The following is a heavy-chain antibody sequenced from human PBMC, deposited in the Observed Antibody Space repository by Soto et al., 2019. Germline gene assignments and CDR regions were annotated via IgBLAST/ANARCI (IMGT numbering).Heavy chain of an antibody. Sequence: QVQLVQSGAEVKKPGSSVKVSCKVSGGTFSSHSINWVRQAPGQGPEWMGGIIPIFGTENYAQKFQGRVTITADEFTSTAYMVLSSLTSVDTALYYCSTSVYCRTTRCYYYYGLDVWGQATTVIVSS. D-gene: IGHD2-2*01. CDR3: STSVYCRTTRCYYYYGLDV. CDR1: GGTFSSHS. J-gene: IGHJ6*02. CDR2: IIPIFGTE. V-gene: IGHV1-69*01.